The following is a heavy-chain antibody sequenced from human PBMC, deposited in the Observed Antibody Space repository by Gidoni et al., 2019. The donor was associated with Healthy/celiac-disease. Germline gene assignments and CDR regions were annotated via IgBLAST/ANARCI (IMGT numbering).Heavy chain of an antibody. CDR1: GFTFSSYS. Sequence: EVQLVESGGGMVKPGGSLRLARAAPGFTFSSYSMNWVRQAPGKGLEWVSSISNSSSCIYYADSVKGRFTISRDNAKNSLYLQMNSLRAEDTAVYYCARDRLESHYDYWGQGTLVTVSS. CDR2: ISNSSSCI. V-gene: IGHV3-21*01. J-gene: IGHJ4*02. CDR3: ARDRLESHYDY.